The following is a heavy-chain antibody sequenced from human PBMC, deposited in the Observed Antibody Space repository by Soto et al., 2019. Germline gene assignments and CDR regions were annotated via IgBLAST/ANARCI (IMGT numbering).Heavy chain of an antibody. CDR3: ARGRLGYCSGGSCRIPNYFDY. Sequence: SETLSLTCAVYGGSFSGYYWSWIRQPPGKGLEWIGEINHSGNTNYNPSLKSRVTISVDTSKNQFSLKLSSVTAADTAVYYCARGRLGYCSGGSCRIPNYFDYWGQGTRVTVSS. CDR1: GGSFSGYY. V-gene: IGHV4-34*01. D-gene: IGHD2-15*01. J-gene: IGHJ4*02. CDR2: INHSGNT.